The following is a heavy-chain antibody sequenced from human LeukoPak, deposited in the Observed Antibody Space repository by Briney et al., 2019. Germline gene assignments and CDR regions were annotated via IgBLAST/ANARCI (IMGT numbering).Heavy chain of an antibody. CDR2: IYYSGSN. J-gene: IGHJ5*02. V-gene: IGHV4-59*01. D-gene: IGHD6-19*01. CDR1: GGSISSYY. CDR3: AREDSSGWYWFDP. Sequence: SETLSLTCTVSGGSISSYYWSWIRQPPGKGLEGIGYIYYSGSNNYNPSLKSRVTISVDTSKNQFSLKLSSVTAADTAVYYCAREDSSGWYWFDPWGQGTLVTVSS.